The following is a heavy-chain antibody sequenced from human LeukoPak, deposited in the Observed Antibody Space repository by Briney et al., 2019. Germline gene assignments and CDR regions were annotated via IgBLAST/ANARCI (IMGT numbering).Heavy chain of an antibody. Sequence: GRSLRLSCVASGILLSSNYMSWDRQAPGKGLEWVSFIDSTGSTYYADSVKGRFTISRDNSRNTLYLQMNSLGVEDTAVYYYARRERLGYSYGRGTLDIWGQGTMVTVSS. CDR1: GILLSSNY. CDR2: IDSTGST. V-gene: IGHV3-66*01. CDR3: ARRERLGYSYGRGTLDI. D-gene: IGHD5-18*01. J-gene: IGHJ3*02.